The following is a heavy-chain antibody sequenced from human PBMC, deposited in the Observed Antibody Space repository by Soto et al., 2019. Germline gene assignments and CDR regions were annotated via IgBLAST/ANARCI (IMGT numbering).Heavy chain of an antibody. D-gene: IGHD1-26*01. V-gene: IGHV1-69*01. J-gene: IGHJ6*02. Sequence: AASGKVSCNASGGTFSSYAISWVRQAPGQGLEWMGGIIPIFGTANYAQKFQGRVTITADESTSTAYMELSSLRSEDTAVYYCARDYRWRYRGYGMDVWVHVTNVTV. CDR2: IIPIFGTA. CDR3: ARDYRWRYRGYGMDV. CDR1: GGTFSSYA.